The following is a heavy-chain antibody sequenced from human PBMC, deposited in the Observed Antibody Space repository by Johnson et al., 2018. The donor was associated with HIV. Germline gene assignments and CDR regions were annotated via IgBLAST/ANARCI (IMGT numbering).Heavy chain of an antibody. CDR3: AKTNLVKLDDAFDI. J-gene: IGHJ3*02. CDR1: GFTFDDYG. D-gene: IGHD1-1*01. Sequence: EVQLVESGGGILRPGGSLRLSCAASGFTFDDYGMTWVRQAPGKGLEWVSGINWNGGSTTYADSVRGRFTVSRDNAKSSLYLQMNSLRAEDTAVYYCAKTNLVKLDDAFDIWGQGTMVTVSS. CDR2: INWNGGST. V-gene: IGHV3-20*04.